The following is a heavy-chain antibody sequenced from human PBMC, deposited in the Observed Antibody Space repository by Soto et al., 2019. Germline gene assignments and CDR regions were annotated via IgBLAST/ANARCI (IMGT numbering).Heavy chain of an antibody. Sequence: QVQLGQSGAEVKKPGSSVKVSCKASGGTFSNYACSWVRQAPGQGLEWSGGIMPIFGRPDYAQKFRDRVTITADESTSSAHMELISLRSEHTAVSYCAIWVTEAGIGGNYYYGMDVWGPGTTVTVSS. CDR3: AIWVTEAGIGGNYYYGMDV. J-gene: IGHJ6*02. V-gene: IGHV1-69*12. CDR1: GGTFSNYA. CDR2: IMPIFGRP. D-gene: IGHD6-19*01.